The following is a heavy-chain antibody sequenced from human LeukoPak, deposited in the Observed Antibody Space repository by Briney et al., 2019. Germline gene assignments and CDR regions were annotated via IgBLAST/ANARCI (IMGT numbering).Heavy chain of an antibody. Sequence: PSETLSLTCAVYGGSFSGYYWSWIRQPPGKGLEWIGHIYYSGSTNYNPSLKSRVTMSVDTSKNQFSLKLSSVTAADTAVYYCARDEIGYGSAAFDYWGQGTLVTVSS. V-gene: IGHV4-34*11. CDR1: GGSFSGYY. D-gene: IGHD3-10*01. J-gene: IGHJ4*02. CDR2: IYYSGST. CDR3: ARDEIGYGSAAFDY.